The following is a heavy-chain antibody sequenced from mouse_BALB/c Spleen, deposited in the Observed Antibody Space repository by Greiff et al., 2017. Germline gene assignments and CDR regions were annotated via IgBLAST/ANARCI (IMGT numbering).Heavy chain of an antibody. CDR1: GFTFSSFG. D-gene: IGHD2-10*02. CDR2: ISSGSSTI. CDR3: ARRYGNYGYFDV. J-gene: IGHJ1*01. Sequence: EVHLVESGGGLVQPGGSRKLSCAASGFTFSSFGMHWVRQAPEKGLEWVAYISSGSSTIYYADTVKGRFTISRDNPKNTLFLQMTSLRSEDTAMYYCARRYGNYGYFDVWGAGTTVTVSS. V-gene: IGHV5-17*02.